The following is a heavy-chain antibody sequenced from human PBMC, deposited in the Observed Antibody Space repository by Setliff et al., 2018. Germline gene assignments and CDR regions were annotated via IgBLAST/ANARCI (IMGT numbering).Heavy chain of an antibody. CDR1: GDSISTNYYY. J-gene: IGHJ5*02. CDR2: IDYSGNT. D-gene: IGHD3-16*02. CDR3: ARDRAYYIWVSFRFPGFAP. V-gene: IGHV4-39*07. Sequence: NPSETLSLTCTVSGDSISTNYYYWDWIRQYPGKGLEWIGSIDYSGNTYYNPSLKSRLTISVDTSKNHLSRKMISLTAADTAVYYCARDRAYYIWVSFRFPGFAPWGQGTLVTSPQ.